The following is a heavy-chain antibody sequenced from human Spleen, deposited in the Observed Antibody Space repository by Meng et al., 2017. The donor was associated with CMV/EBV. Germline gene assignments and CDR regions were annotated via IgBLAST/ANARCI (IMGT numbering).Heavy chain of an antibody. D-gene: IGHD6-13*01. CDR2: INPNSGGT. CDR3: ARVEGPAGAMLKYFYYYGMEV. J-gene: IGHJ6*02. Sequence: ASVKVSCKTSGYTFTDYYLHWVRQAPGQGLEWMGWINPNSGGTNYAQKFQGRVTMTRDTSIRTAYMELSRLRSDDTAVYYCARVEGPAGAMLKYFYYYGMEVWGQGTTVTVSS. V-gene: IGHV1-2*02. CDR1: GYTFTDYY.